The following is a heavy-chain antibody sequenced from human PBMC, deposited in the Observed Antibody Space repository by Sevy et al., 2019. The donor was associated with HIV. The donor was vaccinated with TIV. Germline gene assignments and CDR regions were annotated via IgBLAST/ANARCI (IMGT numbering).Heavy chain of an antibody. D-gene: IGHD7-27*01. V-gene: IGHV3-11*01. CDR3: ARDMGMNPLTGTWGTGLTFHS. CDR1: GFDFSAYY. Sequence: GGSLRLSCAASGFDFSAYYMSWIRQAPGKGLEWISYISSSGTPFSYADSVKGRFTISRDNAKNSVYLQMNNLRAEDTAVYYCARDMGMNPLTGTWGTGLTFHSWGQGTLVTVSS. J-gene: IGHJ4*02. CDR2: ISSSGTPF.